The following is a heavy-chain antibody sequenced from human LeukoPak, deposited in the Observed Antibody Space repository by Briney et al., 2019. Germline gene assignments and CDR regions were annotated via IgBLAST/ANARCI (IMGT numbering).Heavy chain of an antibody. J-gene: IGHJ4*02. CDR1: GFTFSSYS. CDR3: ARVGRVAAAGSGDY. V-gene: IGHV3-48*01. CDR2: ISSSSSTI. D-gene: IGHD6-13*01. Sequence: PGGSLRLSCAASGFTFSSYSMNWVRQAPGKGLEWVSYISSSSSTIYYADSVKGRFTISRDNAKNSLYLQMNSLRAEDTAVYYCARVGRVAAAGSGDYWGQGTLVTVSS.